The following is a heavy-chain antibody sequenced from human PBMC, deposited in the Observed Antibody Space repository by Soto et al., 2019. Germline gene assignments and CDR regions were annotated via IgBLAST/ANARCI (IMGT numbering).Heavy chain of an antibody. CDR2: ISSGSGTI. J-gene: IGHJ4*02. V-gene: IGHV3-48*02. CDR1: GFTFSSYS. Sequence: PGGSLRLSCAASGFTFSSYSMNWVRQAPGKGLEWLSYISSGSGTIYYADSVKGRFTISRDNAKNSLYLQMNSLRDEDTAVYYCAREEDAYDSSGSVDYWGQGTLVTVSS. D-gene: IGHD3-22*01. CDR3: AREEDAYDSSGSVDY.